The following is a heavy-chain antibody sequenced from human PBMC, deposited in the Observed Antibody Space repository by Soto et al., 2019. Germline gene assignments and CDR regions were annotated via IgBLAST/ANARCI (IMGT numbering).Heavy chain of an antibody. V-gene: IGHV1-24*01. CDR1: GYTLTELS. D-gene: IGHD1-26*01. CDR2: FDPEDGET. CDR3: ATAIGPPSERLYNWFEP. J-gene: IGHJ5*02. Sequence: ASVKVSCKVSGYTLTELSMHCVRQAPGKGLEWMGGFDPEDGETIYAQKFQGRVTMTEDTSTDTAYMELSSLRSEDTAVYYCATAIGPPSERLYNWFEPWGQGTLVTVSS.